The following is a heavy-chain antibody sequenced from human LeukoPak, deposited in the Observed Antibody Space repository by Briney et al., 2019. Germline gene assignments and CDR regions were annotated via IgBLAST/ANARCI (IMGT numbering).Heavy chain of an antibody. Sequence: GGSLRLSCAASGLTFSTYWMHWVRHAPGKGLVWVSRITTDGSSTSYADSVKGRFTISRDNAKSTLYLQMNSLRAEDTAVYYCASIGRDYWGQGTLVTVSS. V-gene: IGHV3-74*01. CDR3: ASIGRDY. CDR2: ITTDGSST. CDR1: GLTFSTYW. D-gene: IGHD1-26*01. J-gene: IGHJ4*02.